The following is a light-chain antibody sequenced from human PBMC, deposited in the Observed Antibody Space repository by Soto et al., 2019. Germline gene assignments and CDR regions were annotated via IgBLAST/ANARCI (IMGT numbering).Light chain of an antibody. V-gene: IGKV3-11*01. CDR2: DAS. J-gene: IGKJ4*01. Sequence: EIVLTQSPAPLSLSPGERATLSCGASRSVSSYLAWYQQKPGQAPRLLIYDASYRATGIPDRFSGSGSGTDFTLNISSLEPEDFAIYYYQHRSDWPPRLTFGGGTKVEIK. CDR3: QHRSDWPPRLT. CDR1: RSVSSY.